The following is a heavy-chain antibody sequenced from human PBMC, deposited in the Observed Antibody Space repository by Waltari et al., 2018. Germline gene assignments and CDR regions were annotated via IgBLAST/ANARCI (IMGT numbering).Heavy chain of an antibody. V-gene: IGHV1-2*06. CDR3: ARVLSTVQLGIFAY. CDR1: GYSFTAYY. J-gene: IGHJ4*02. CDR2: INPNSGAT. Sequence: QVQMVQSGAEVKKPGASVKVSCKASGYSFTAYYLHWVRQAPGQGIEWMGRINPNSGATTYAQMVQGRVTMTRDTSISTAYMEVTGLRSDDTAVYYCARVLSTVQLGIFAYWGQGTVVTVSS. D-gene: IGHD7-27*01.